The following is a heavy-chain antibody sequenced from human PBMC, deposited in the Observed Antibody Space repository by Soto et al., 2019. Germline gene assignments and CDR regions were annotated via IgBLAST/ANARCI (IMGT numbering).Heavy chain of an antibody. CDR2: IYDSGST. CDR3: ARETGLSEYDYAMDV. CDR1: CGTIINFY. Sequence: LETMCLTCTVFCGTIINFYCTRIRQPQGKGLEWIAYIYDSGSTSYNPSLKSRAAISVDTSKNQFPLRLSSVTAADAAVYYCARETGLSEYDYAMDVWGQGTTVTVSS. D-gene: IGHD7-27*01. V-gene: IGHV4-59*01. J-gene: IGHJ6*01.